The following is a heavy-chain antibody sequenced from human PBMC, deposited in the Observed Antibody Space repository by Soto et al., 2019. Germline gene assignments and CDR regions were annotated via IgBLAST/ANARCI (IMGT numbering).Heavy chain of an antibody. J-gene: IGHJ6*01. CDR3: ARIGTHSSSLSQISGMDV. Sequence: QVQLVQSGAEVKEPGSSVRVSCKASGGTFDNFIMNWVRQTPGQGLEWMGGIVPMLGTPTYAEKFKGRVTVSGTGSTRTRSMEVTRPTSEATAIYYCARIGTHSSSLSQISGMDVWGPANTVTVSS. CDR2: IVPMLGTP. D-gene: IGHD1-26*01. V-gene: IGHV1-69*01. CDR1: GGTFDNFI.